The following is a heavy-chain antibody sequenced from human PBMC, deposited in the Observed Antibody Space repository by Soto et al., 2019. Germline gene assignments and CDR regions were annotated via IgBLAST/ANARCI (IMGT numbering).Heavy chain of an antibody. Sequence: QVQVLQSGAEVKEPGASVKVSCKTSGYTFNTYGINWVRQAPGQGLELMGWINAYDGKTTYEEKFQGRDTMTTDTSTSTAYMALRSLRSDDTSIYYCARDPHEFWKSYWFDPWGQGTPVTVS. CDR2: INAYDGKT. CDR1: GYTFNTYG. J-gene: IGHJ5*02. V-gene: IGHV1-18*01. D-gene: IGHD3-3*01. CDR3: ARDPHEFWKSYWFDP.